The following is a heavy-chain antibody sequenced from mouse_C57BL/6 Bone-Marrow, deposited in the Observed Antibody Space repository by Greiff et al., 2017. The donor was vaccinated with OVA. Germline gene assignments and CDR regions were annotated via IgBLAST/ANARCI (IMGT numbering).Heavy chain of an antibody. CDR2: ISSGGDYI. Sequence: EVKLVESGEGLVKPGGSLKLSCAASGFTFSSYAMSWVRQTPEKRLEWVAYISSGGDYIYYADTVKGRFTISRDNARNTLYLQMSSLKSEDTAMYYCTRGFDYGSWYYFDYWGQGTTLTVSS. V-gene: IGHV5-9-1*02. J-gene: IGHJ2*01. D-gene: IGHD1-1*01. CDR1: GFTFSSYA. CDR3: TRGFDYGSWYYFDY.